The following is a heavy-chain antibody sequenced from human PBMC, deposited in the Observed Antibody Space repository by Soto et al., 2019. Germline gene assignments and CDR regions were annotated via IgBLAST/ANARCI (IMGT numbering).Heavy chain of an antibody. J-gene: IGHJ4*02. CDR1: GGTFSSYT. D-gene: IGHD3-16*01. Sequence: QVQLVQSEAEVKKPGSSVKVSCKASGGTFSSYTISWVRQAPGQGLEWMGRIFPILGIANYAQKFQGRVTITADKSTSTAYMELSSLRSEDTAVYYCARDHDFLDYWGQGTLVTVSS. CDR2: IFPILGIA. CDR3: ARDHDFLDY. V-gene: IGHV1-69*08.